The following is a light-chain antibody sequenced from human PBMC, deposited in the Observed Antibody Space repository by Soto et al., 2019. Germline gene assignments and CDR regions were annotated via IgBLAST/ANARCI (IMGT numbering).Light chain of an antibody. J-gene: IGKJ1*01. CDR1: QSVSSN. Sequence: ELVMTQSPSTLSVPPGERATLSCRASQSVSSNLAWYQQKPGQAPRLLIYAASTRATGIPARFSGSGSGTEFTLIISSLQSEECAVYYCQQYNNWPGTFGQGTKVDIK. CDR2: AAS. V-gene: IGKV3-15*01. CDR3: QQYNNWPGT.